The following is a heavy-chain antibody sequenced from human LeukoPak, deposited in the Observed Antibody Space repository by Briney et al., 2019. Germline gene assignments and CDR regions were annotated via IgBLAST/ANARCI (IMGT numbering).Heavy chain of an antibody. J-gene: IGHJ3*02. CDR1: GFTFSTYW. Sequence: PGGSLRLSCAASGFTFSTYWMHWVRQAPGXGLVWVSRLNGDGSATTYADSMKGRFTISRDNAKNTLYLQMNSLRAEDTAVYYCAREGPISVISEKDAFDIWGQGTMVTVSS. CDR3: AREGPISVISEKDAFDI. V-gene: IGHV3-74*01. D-gene: IGHD2-21*01. CDR2: LNGDGSAT.